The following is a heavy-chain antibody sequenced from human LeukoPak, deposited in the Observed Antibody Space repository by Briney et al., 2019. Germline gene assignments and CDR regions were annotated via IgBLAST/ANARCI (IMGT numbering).Heavy chain of an antibody. CDR1: GFTFSSYW. J-gene: IGHJ4*02. CDR3: ARDAAYYDSSGYYY. D-gene: IGHD3-22*01. CDR2: IKQDGSEK. Sequence: GGSLRLSCAASGFTFSSYWMSWVRQAPGKGLEWVANIKQDGSEKYYVDSVKGRFTISRDNAKNSPYLQMNSLRAEDTAVYYCARDAAYYDSSGYYYWGQGTLVTVSS. V-gene: IGHV3-7*01.